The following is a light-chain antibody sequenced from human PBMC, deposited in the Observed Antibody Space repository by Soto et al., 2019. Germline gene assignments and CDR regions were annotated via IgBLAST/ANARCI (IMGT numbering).Light chain of an antibody. J-gene: IGKJ4*01. CDR3: QXYSSYSLPT. CDR2: DAS. Sequence: DIQMTQSPSTLSGSVGDRVTITCRASQTISSWLAWYQQKPGKAPKLLIYDASSLNSGVPSRFSGSQSGTEFTLTITSLLPDDFATYFCQXYSSYSLPTFGGGTKVDIK. CDR1: QTISSW. V-gene: IGKV1-5*01.